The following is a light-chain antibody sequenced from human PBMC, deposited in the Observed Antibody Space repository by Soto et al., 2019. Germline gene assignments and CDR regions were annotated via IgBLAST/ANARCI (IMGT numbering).Light chain of an antibody. CDR2: AAS. CDR3: QKYNSAPQLT. V-gene: IGKV1-27*01. Sequence: DIQMTHSPSSLSASVGDRVTITCRASQGISNYLAWYQQKPGKVPKLLIYAASTLQSGVPSRFSGSGSGTDFTLTISSLQPEDVATYYCQKYNSAPQLTFGGGTKVEIK. CDR1: QGISNY. J-gene: IGKJ4*01.